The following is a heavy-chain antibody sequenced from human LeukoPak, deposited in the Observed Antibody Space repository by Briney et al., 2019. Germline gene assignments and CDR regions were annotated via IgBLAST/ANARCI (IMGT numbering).Heavy chain of an antibody. J-gene: IGHJ3*02. Sequence: GGSLRLSCAASGFTFSSYAMHWVRQAPGKGLEWVAVISSDGSNTYYADSVKGRFTIYRDNSKNTLYLQMNSLRAEDTAVYYCARVGYCSSTSCYFPFDIWGQGTMVTVSS. CDR2: ISSDGSNT. V-gene: IGHV3-30-3*01. CDR3: ARVGYCSSTSCYFPFDI. CDR1: GFTFSSYA. D-gene: IGHD2-2*01.